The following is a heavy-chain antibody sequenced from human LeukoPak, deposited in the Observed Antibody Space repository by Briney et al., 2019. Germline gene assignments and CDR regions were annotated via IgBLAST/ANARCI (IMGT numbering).Heavy chain of an antibody. Sequence: PGGSLRLSCLGSGFNFRYFWMSWVRQAPGKGLEWVANINHDGRETYYADSVKGRFITSRDNAKDSLYLQMNSLRAEDAAVYYCAKGYIIAGRQWYLDLWGRGTLVGVSS. CDR3: AKGYIIAGRQWYLDL. CDR2: INHDGRET. V-gene: IGHV3-7*01. J-gene: IGHJ2*01. CDR1: GFNFRYFW. D-gene: IGHD6-13*01.